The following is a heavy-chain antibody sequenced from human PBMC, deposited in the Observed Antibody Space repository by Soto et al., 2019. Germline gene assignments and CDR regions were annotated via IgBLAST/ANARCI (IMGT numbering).Heavy chain of an antibody. CDR3: VRYCTTTLCNGVATRTFDY. CDR1: RFTFSTYE. CDR2: ISSSGSTV. Sequence: LRLSCAASRFTFSTYEMHWVRQAPGKGLEWVSCISSSGSTVYYADSVKGRFTISRDNTRNSLYLQMNSLRDEDTALYYCVRYCTTTLCNGVATRTFDYWGQGTLVTVS. V-gene: IGHV3-48*03. D-gene: IGHD5-12*01. J-gene: IGHJ4*02.